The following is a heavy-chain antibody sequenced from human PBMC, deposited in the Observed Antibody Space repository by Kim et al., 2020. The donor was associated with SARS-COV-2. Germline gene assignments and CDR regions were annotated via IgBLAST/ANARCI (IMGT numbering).Heavy chain of an antibody. D-gene: IGHD5-18*01. Sequence: GGSLRLSCAASGFKFAGYAISWVRQAPGKGLEWVSVISGSGGTTYYSDSVKGRFTVSRDNSKDTVFLQMNSLTDEDTALYYCAKDGEEGYNYGPPFDSWGQGTLVTVSS. J-gene: IGHJ4*02. CDR1: GFKFAGYA. CDR3: AKDGEEGYNYGPPFDS. V-gene: IGHV3-23*01. CDR2: ISGSGGTT.